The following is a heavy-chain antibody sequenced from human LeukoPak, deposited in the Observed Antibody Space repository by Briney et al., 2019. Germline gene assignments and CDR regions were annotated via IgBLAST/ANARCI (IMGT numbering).Heavy chain of an antibody. CDR1: GFSLSTSGVG. Sequence: KESGPTLVKPTQTLTLTCTFSGFSLSTSGVGVGWIRQPPGKALEWLALIYWDDDKRYSPSLKSRLTIMKDTSKNQVVLILTNMDPVDTATYYCARTRGITMFRGVIHDAFDIWGQGTMVTISS. V-gene: IGHV2-5*02. D-gene: IGHD3-10*01. CDR3: ARTRGITMFRGVIHDAFDI. J-gene: IGHJ3*02. CDR2: IYWDDDK.